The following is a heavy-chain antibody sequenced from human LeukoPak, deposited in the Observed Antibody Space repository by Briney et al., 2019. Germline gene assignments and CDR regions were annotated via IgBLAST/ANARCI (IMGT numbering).Heavy chain of an antibody. CDR1: GFTFSSYW. CDR2: IHSDGSST. Sequence: GGSLRLSCAASGFTFSSYWMQWVRQAPGKGLEWVSRIHSDGSSTSYADFVKGRFPISRDNAKNTLYLQMNSLRAEDTAVYYCARDKPGSHYYVDVWGKGTTVTVSS. J-gene: IGHJ6*03. CDR3: ARDKPGSHYYVDV. D-gene: IGHD1-1*01. V-gene: IGHV3-74*01.